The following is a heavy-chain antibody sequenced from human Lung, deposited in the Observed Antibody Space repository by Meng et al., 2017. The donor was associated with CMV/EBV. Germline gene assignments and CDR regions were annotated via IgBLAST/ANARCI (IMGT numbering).Heavy chain of an antibody. CDR1: GCSLRSVGCS. CDR2: LHSSGST. J-gene: IGHJ5*02. CDR3: ARASYGSGSPLGESWFDP. V-gene: IGHV4-31*03. D-gene: IGHD3-10*01. Sequence: AGPSRVNTHKTRSPPRPVSGCSLRSVGCSWSWIRQHPGKGMEWLGYLHSSGSTYYNPSLRSRITISVDTSKNQFSLKLSSVTAADTAVYYCARASYGSGSPLGESWFDPWGQGTLVTVSS.